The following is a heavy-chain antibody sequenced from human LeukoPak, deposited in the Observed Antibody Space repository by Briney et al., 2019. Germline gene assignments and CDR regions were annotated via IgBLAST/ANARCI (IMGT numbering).Heavy chain of an antibody. Sequence: ASVRVSCKASGYTFTSYGISWVRQAPGQGLEWMGWISAYNGNTNYAQKLQGRVTMTTDTSTSTAYMELRCLRSDDTAVYYCARDRELRDFWSGYYILGVVPYYFDYWGQGTLVTVSS. V-gene: IGHV1-18*01. D-gene: IGHD3-3*01. CDR2: ISAYNGNT. J-gene: IGHJ4*02. CDR3: ARDRELRDFWSGYYILGVVPYYFDY. CDR1: GYTFTSYG.